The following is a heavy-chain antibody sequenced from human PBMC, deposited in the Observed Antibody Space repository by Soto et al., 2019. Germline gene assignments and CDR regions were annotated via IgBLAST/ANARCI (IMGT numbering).Heavy chain of an antibody. CDR1: GGTFSSYA. J-gene: IGHJ6*02. CDR3: AIYQKPYYYYGMDV. V-gene: IGHV1-69*13. Sequence: GASVKVSCKASGGTFSSYAISWVRQAPGQGLEWMGGIIPIFGTANYAQKFQGRVTITADESTSTAYMELGSLRSEDTAVYYCAIYQKPYYYYGMDVWGQGTTVTVSS. CDR2: IIPIFGTA.